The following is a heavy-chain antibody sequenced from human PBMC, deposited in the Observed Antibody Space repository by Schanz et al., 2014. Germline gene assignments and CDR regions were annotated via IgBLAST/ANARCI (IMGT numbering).Heavy chain of an antibody. D-gene: IGHD6-19*01. Sequence: VQLVESGGGLVKPGGSLRLSCAASGFTFSDAWMTWVRQAPGKGLEWVGRIKSKTDGGTTDYAAPVKGRFTISRDDSKNTLFLQMNSLKTEDTAVYYCTTYCDGGCAIDNWGQGALXTVSS. CDR3: TTYCDGGCAIDN. CDR1: GFTFSDAW. J-gene: IGHJ4*02. CDR2: IKSKTDGGTT. V-gene: IGHV3-15*01.